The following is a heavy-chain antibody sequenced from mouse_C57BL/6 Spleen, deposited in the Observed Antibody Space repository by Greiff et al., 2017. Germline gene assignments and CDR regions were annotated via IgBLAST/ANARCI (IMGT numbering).Heavy chain of an antibody. J-gene: IGHJ1*03. Sequence: QVQLQQSGPELVKPGASVKISCKASGYAFSSSWMNWVKQRPGKGLEWIGRIYPGDGDTNYNGKFKGKATLTADKSSSTAYMQLSSLTSEDSAVYFCARSDDGYYWYFDVWGTGTTGTVSS. CDR1: GYAFSSSW. V-gene: IGHV1-82*01. CDR3: ARSDDGYYWYFDV. CDR2: IYPGDGDT. D-gene: IGHD2-3*01.